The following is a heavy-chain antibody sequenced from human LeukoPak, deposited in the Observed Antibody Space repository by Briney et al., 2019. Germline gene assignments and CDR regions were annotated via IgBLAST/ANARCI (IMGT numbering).Heavy chain of an antibody. Sequence: PGGSLRLSCAVSGFRVRDYYMSWVRQAPGKGLEWVGLIRDSGEAFYADFARGRFAISRDESENTLYLQMNSLRVEDTAVYFCARDRAAKQDWVEFDPWGQGTPVIVSS. CDR1: GFRVRDYY. D-gene: IGHD3/OR15-3a*01. V-gene: IGHV3-66*03. CDR3: ARDRAAKQDWVEFDP. CDR2: IRDSGEA. J-gene: IGHJ5*02.